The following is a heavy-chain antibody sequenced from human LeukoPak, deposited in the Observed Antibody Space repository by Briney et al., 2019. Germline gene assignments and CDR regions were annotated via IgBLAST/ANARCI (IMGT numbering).Heavy chain of an antibody. J-gene: IGHJ4*02. CDR3: ARDRALYSGYGVVNY. V-gene: IGHV3-53*05. CDR1: GFTVSNNY. CDR2: IYSVGST. D-gene: IGHD5-12*01. Sequence: GESLKISCKGSGFTVSNNYMSWVRQAPGKGLEWVSVIYSVGSTYYADSVKGRFTISRDNSKNTLYLQMNSLRAEDTAVYYCARDRALYSGYGVVNYWGQGTLVTVSS.